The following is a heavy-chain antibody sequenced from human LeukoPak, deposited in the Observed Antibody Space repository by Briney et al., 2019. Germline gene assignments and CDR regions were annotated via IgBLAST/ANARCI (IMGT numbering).Heavy chain of an antibody. J-gene: IGHJ4*02. CDR3: ARPEQKWEVLPAGGYYFDY. CDR2: ISRDMTYI. Sequence: GGSLRLSCAASGFTFSDYTLNWFRQAPGKGLEWVSSISRDMTYIYYADSVKGLFTISRDNAKNSVYLQMNSLRVEDTAVYYCARPEQKWEVLPAGGYYFDYWGQGTPVTVSS. CDR1: GFTFSDYT. D-gene: IGHD1-26*01. V-gene: IGHV3-21*01.